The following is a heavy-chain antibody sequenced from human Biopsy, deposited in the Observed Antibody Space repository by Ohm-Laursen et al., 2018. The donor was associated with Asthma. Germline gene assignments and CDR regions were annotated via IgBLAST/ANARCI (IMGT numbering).Heavy chain of an antibody. D-gene: IGHD3-3*01. J-gene: IGHJ6*02. CDR1: GFPISNYG. CDR3: ARGAYYDFWSGYSRPIPGEYGMDV. CDR2: MSYDDSQT. V-gene: IGHV3-30*03. Sequence: SLRLSCAASGFPISNYGMHWVRQAPGKGLEWVAVMSYDDSQTRYADSVKGRFTISRDNSKNTLYLQMSSLRSEDTAVYFCARGAYYDFWSGYSRPIPGEYGMDVWGQGTTVTV.